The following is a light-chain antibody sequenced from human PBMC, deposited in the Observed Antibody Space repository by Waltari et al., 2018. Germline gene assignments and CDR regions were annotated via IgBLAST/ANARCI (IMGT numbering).Light chain of an antibody. CDR2: WAS. J-gene: IGKJ1*01. CDR1: QSVLYNSNNKNY. CDR3: QQYYSSPRT. Sequence: DIVMTQSPDSLAVSLGERATINCKSRQSVLYNSNNKNYLAWYQQKPGQPPKLLIYWASTRQSGVPDRFSGGGSGTDFTLTISSLQAEDVAVYYCQQYYSSPRTFGQGTKVEIK. V-gene: IGKV4-1*01.